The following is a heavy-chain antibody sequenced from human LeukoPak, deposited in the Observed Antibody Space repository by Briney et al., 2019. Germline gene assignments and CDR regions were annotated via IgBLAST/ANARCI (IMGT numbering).Heavy chain of an antibody. CDR3: ARTYYYDSSGYFNWFDP. J-gene: IGHJ5*02. Sequence: PGGSLRLSCAASGFIFSNYWMTWVRQAPGKGLEWVSVIYSGGSTYYADSVKGRFTISRDNSKNTLYLQMNSLRAEDTAVYYCARTYYYDSSGYFNWFDPWGQGTLVTVSS. CDR2: IYSGGST. D-gene: IGHD3-22*01. V-gene: IGHV3-66*01. CDR1: GFIFSNYW.